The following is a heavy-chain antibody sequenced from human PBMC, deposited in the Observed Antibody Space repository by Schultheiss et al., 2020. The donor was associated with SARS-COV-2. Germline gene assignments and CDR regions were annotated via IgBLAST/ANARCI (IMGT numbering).Heavy chain of an antibody. D-gene: IGHD3-16*01. CDR2: ISGSGGST. CDR1: GFTFSSYA. J-gene: IGHJ6*02. CDR3: ARSLRDGGYYGMDV. Sequence: GESLKISCAASGFTFSSYAMSWVRQAPGKGLEWVSAISGSGGSTYYADSVKGRFTISRDNSKNTLYLQMNSLRAEDTAVYYCARSLRDGGYYGMDVWGQGTTVTVSS. V-gene: IGHV3-23*01.